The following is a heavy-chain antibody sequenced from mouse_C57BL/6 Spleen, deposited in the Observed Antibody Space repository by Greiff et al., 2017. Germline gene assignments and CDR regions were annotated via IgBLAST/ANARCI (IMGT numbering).Heavy chain of an antibody. CDR1: GYAFSSSW. V-gene: IGHV1-82*01. CDR2: IYPGDGDT. CDR3: APRGGGY. J-gene: IGHJ2*01. Sequence: QVQLQQSGPELVKPGASVKISCKASGYAFSSSWMNWVKQRPGKGLEWIGRIYPGDGDTNYNGKFKGKATLTADKSSSTAYMQLSSLTSEDSAVYFCAPRGGGYWGQGTTLTVSS.